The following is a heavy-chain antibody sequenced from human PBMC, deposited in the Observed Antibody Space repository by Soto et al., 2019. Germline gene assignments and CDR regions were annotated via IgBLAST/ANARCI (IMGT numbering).Heavy chain of an antibody. CDR1: GFTFSSYA. D-gene: IGHD2-15*01. CDR3: ARDEQDIVVVVAATQHYYGMDV. CDR2: ISYDGSNK. V-gene: IGHV3-30-3*01. Sequence: GGSLRLSCAASGFTFSSYAMHWVRQAPGKGLEWVAVISYDGSNKYYADSVKGRFTISRDNSKNTLYLQMNSLRAEDTAVYYCARDEQDIVVVVAATQHYYGMDVWGQGTMVTVSS. J-gene: IGHJ6*02.